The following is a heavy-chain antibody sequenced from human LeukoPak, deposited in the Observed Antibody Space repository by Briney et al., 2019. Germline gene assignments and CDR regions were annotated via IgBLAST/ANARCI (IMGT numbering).Heavy chain of an antibody. CDR1: GFTFSTYT. V-gene: IGHV3-21*04. D-gene: IGHD1-26*01. CDR3: ARGYSGSYNLGY. Sequence: GGSLRLSCAASGFTFSTYTMNWVRQAPGKGLEWVSSITSSSSYIYYADSVKGRFTISRDNSKHTLYLQMNSLRAEDTAVYYCARGYSGSYNLGYWGQGTLVTVSS. J-gene: IGHJ4*02. CDR2: ITSSSSYI.